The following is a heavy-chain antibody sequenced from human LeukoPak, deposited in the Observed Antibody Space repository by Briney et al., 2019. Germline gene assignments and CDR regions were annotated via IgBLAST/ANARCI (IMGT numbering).Heavy chain of an antibody. J-gene: IGHJ6*02. Sequence: SETLSLTCAVYGGSFSGYYWTWIRQAPGKGLGWIGEINHVGSTKYNPSLKSRTTMSVDPSKNQFSLKLSAVTAADTAFYYCARGRNNQITMIRGPNHYFGLDFWGQGTTVIVSS. CDR1: GGSFSGYY. D-gene: IGHD3-10*01. CDR2: INHVGST. CDR3: ARGRNNQITMIRGPNHYFGLDF. V-gene: IGHV4-34*01.